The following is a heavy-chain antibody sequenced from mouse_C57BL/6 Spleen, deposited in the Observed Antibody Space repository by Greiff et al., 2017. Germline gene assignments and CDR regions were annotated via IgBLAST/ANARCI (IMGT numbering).Heavy chain of an antibody. CDR2: INPNNGGT. CDR1: GYTFTDYY. V-gene: IGHV1-26*01. CDR3: ARRDYWYYLDY. D-gene: IGHD1-1*01. Sequence: EVQLQQSGPELVKPGASVKISCKASGYTFTDYYMNWVKQSHGKSLEWIGDINPNNGGTSYNQKFKGKATLTVDKSSSTAYMELRSLTSEDSAVYYCARRDYWYYLDYWGQGTTLTVSS. J-gene: IGHJ2*01.